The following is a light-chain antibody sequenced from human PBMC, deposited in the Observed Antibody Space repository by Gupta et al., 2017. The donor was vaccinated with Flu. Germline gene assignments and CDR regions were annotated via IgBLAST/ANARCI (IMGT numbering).Light chain of an antibody. Sequence: DIQMTQSPSSLSASVGDRVTITCRASQSISSYLNWYQQKPGKAPKLLIYAASSLQSGVPSRFSGSGSGTDFTLTISRLHPEDFATYYCQQSYGTRRTFGQGTKVEIK. CDR3: QQSYGTRRT. CDR2: AAS. J-gene: IGKJ1*01. V-gene: IGKV1-39*01. CDR1: QSISSY.